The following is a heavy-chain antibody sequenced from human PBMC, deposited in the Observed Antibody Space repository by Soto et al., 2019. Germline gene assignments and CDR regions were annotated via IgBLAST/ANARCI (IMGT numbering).Heavy chain of an antibody. D-gene: IGHD3-22*01. CDR1: GFTFSSYA. CDR3: ARDEADSSGYYYIF. Sequence: GGSLRLSCAASGFTFSSYAMHWVRQAPGKGLEWVAVISYDGSNKYYADSVKGRFTISRDNSKNTLYLQMNSLRAEDTAVYYCARDEADSSGYYYIFWGKGPLVTVSS. J-gene: IGHJ4*02. CDR2: ISYDGSNK. V-gene: IGHV3-30-3*01.